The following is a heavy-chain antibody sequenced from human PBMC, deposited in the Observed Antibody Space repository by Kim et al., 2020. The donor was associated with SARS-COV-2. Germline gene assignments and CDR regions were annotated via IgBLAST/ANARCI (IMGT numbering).Heavy chain of an antibody. CDR3: ARKGCSGGRCHDALDL. D-gene: IGHD2-15*01. CDR2: IKQDGSEK. Sequence: GGSLRLSCVASGFTFSNYWMSWVRQAPGKGPEWVANIKQDGSEKNYVDSVKGRFTISRDNAKNSLYVQMDSLRAEDTAVYYCARKGCSGGRCHDALDLWG. J-gene: IGHJ3*01. V-gene: IGHV3-7*05. CDR1: GFTFSNYW.